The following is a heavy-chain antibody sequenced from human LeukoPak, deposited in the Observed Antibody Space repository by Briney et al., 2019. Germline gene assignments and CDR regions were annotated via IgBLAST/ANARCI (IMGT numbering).Heavy chain of an antibody. V-gene: IGHV3-74*01. Sequence: GGSLRLSCAASGLTFSHAWMGWVRQAPGEGLVWVSRIKTDGTYTSNADSVKGRFTISRDNAKNTLYLQMNSLRVEDTALYYCVADLGDYADFWGQGTLVTVSS. CDR3: VADLGDYADF. J-gene: IGHJ4*02. CDR1: GLTFSHAW. CDR2: IKTDGTYT. D-gene: IGHD2-15*01.